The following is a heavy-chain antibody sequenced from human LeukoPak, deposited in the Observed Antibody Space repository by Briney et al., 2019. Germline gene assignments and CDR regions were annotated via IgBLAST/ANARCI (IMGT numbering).Heavy chain of an antibody. V-gene: IGHV1-18*01. D-gene: IGHD5-12*01. Sequence: GASVKVSCKASGYTFTSYGISWVRQAPGQGLEWMGWISAYNGNTNYAQKLQGRVTMTRDTSTSTVYMELSSLRSEDTAVYYCARDARRGYSGYRFDYWGQGTLVTVSS. CDR3: ARDARRGYSGYRFDY. CDR2: ISAYNGNT. CDR1: GYTFTSYG. J-gene: IGHJ4*02.